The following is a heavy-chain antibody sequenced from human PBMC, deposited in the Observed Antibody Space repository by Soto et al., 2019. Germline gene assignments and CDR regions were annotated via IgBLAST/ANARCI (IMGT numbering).Heavy chain of an antibody. D-gene: IGHD6-6*01. CDR1: GGTFSSYA. CDR2: IIPIFGTA. CDR3: ARDETDISSSAHPYYYYGMDV. J-gene: IGHJ6*02. Sequence: QVQLVQSGAEVKKPGSSVKVSCKASGGTFSSYAISWVRQAPGQGLEWMGGIIPIFGTANYAQKFQGRVTITADESTSTAYMELSSLRSEDTAVYYCARDETDISSSAHPYYYYGMDVWGQGTTVTVSS. V-gene: IGHV1-69*01.